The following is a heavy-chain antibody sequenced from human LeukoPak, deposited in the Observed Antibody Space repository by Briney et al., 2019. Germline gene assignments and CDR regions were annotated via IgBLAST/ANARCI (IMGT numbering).Heavy chain of an antibody. CDR2: IYTSGSS. Sequence: PSETLSLTCTVSGGSISSYCWIWNRQPAGQGLEWIVRIYTSGSSNYNPSLKSRVTMSVHTPKNQFALTLSSVAAADTAVYYCARGPIPRVPAALACDIWGEGTMVTVSS. CDR1: GGSISSYC. D-gene: IGHD2-2*01. V-gene: IGHV4-4*07. J-gene: IGHJ3*02. CDR3: ARGPIPRVPAALACDI.